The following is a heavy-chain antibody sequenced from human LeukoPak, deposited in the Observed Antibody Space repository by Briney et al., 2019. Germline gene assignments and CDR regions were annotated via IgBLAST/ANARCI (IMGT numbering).Heavy chain of an antibody. D-gene: IGHD2-21*01. Sequence: ASVKVSCKTSGYSFTDYYMHWVRQAPGQGLEWMGWINPNSGGTSSAQKFQGRVTMTRDTSITTVYMEVSWLTTDDTAIYYCARADRLHGGPYLIGPWGQGTLVTVSS. CDR1: GYSFTDYY. V-gene: IGHV1-2*02. CDR2: INPNSGGT. J-gene: IGHJ5*02. CDR3: ARADRLHGGPYLIGP.